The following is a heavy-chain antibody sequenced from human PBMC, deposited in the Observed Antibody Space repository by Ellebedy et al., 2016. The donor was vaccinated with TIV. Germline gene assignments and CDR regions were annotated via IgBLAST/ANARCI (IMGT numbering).Heavy chain of an antibody. CDR2: ISSDGSST. CDR1: GFTFSNFW. J-gene: IGHJ4*02. D-gene: IGHD6-19*01. Sequence: GGSLRLXXAASGFTFSNFWMHWVRQAPGKGPVWVSRISSDGSSTTYADSVKGRFTFSRDNSKSTLYLQMNSLRAEDTAIYYCARDKGSGWNFFDYWGQGTLVTVSS. CDR3: ARDKGSGWNFFDY. V-gene: IGHV3-74*01.